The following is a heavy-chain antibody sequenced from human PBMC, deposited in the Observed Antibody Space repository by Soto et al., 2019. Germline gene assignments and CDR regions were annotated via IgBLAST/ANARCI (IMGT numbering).Heavy chain of an antibody. CDR1: GGSISSGGYS. J-gene: IGHJ6*02. CDR3: GPQRYSNPGAHYYYAMDL. Sequence: SETLSLTCAVSGGSISSGGYSWSWIRQPPGKGLEWIGYIYQSGSTYYNPSRKSRVTISVDRSRNQFSLKLSSVTAADTAVYFCGPQRYSNPGAHYYYAMDLWGQGTTVTVSS. CDR2: IYQSGST. D-gene: IGHD4-4*01. V-gene: IGHV4-30-2*01.